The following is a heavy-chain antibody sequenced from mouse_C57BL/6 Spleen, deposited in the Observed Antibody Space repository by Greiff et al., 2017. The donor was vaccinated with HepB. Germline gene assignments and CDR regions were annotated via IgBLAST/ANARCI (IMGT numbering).Heavy chain of an antibody. Sequence: QVQLKQPGTELVKPGASVKLSCKASGYTFTSYWMHWVKQRPGQGLEWIGNINPSNGGTNYNEKFKSKATLTVDKSSSTAYMQLSSLTSEDSAVYYCARSPSGSSDFDYWGQGTTLTVSS. CDR3: ARSPSGSSDFDY. J-gene: IGHJ2*01. CDR2: INPSNGGT. V-gene: IGHV1-53*01. CDR1: GYTFTSYW. D-gene: IGHD1-1*01.